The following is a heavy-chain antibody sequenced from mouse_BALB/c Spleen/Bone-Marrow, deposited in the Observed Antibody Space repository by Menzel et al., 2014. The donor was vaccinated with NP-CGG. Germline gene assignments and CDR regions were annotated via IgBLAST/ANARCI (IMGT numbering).Heavy chain of an antibody. CDR2: IHPSDSET. Sequence: QVQLKESGAELVRPGASVKLSCRASAYSFTSYWVNWVKQRPGQGLEWIGMIHPSDSETRLNQKFKDKATLTVDKSSSTAYMQLSSPTSEDSAVYYCARGGYDGWYFDVWGAGTTVTVSS. D-gene: IGHD2-2*01. CDR1: AYSFTSYW. V-gene: IGHV1-74*01. CDR3: ARGGYDGWYFDV. J-gene: IGHJ1*01.